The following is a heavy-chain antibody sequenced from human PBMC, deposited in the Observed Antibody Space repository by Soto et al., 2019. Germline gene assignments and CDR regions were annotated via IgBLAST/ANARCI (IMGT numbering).Heavy chain of an antibody. V-gene: IGHV4-39*01. Sequence: SETLSLTCTVSGGSISSSSYYWGWIRQPPGKGLEWIGSIYYSGSTYYNPSLKSRVTISVDTSKNQFSLKLSSVTAADTAVYYCARHYGIQLWLHWFDPWGQGTLVTVSS. CDR1: GGSISSSSYY. D-gene: IGHD5-18*01. J-gene: IGHJ5*02. CDR2: IYYSGST. CDR3: ARHYGIQLWLHWFDP.